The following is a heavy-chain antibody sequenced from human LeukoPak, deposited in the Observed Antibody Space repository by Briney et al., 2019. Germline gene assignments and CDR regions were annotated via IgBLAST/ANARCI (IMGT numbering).Heavy chain of an antibody. Sequence: PGGSLRLSCAASGFTVSSNYMSWVRQAPGKGLEWVSVIYSGGSTYYADSVKGRFTISRDNSKNTLYLQVNSLRAEDTAVYYCAREAHIVVVVAATPKYYYYGMDVWGQGTTVTVSS. CDR1: GFTVSSNY. J-gene: IGHJ6*02. CDR3: AREAHIVVVVAATPKYYYYGMDV. D-gene: IGHD2-15*01. V-gene: IGHV3-66*01. CDR2: IYSGGST.